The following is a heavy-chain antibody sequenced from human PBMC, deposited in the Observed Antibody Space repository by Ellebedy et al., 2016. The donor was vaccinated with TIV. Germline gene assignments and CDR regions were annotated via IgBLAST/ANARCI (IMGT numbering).Heavy chain of an antibody. J-gene: IGHJ4*02. V-gene: IGHV3-23*01. CDR3: AADRYCSGGNCYWVDY. CDR2: ISGSGGRT. D-gene: IGHD2-15*01. Sequence: PGGSLRLSCAASGLTFNIYVMNWVRQAPGKGLEWVSTISGSGGRTHYADSVKGRFTISRDNSKNTLYLQVNSLKAEDTAVYYCAADRYCSGGNCYWVDYWGQGTLVTVS. CDR1: GLTFNIYV.